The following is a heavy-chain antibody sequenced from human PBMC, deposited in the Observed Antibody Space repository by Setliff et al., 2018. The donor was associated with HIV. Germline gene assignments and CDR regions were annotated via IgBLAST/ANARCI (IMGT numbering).Heavy chain of an antibody. CDR1: GFTFSNYW. CDR2: IKEDGSEK. CDR3: SRDFEGNSLGY. D-gene: IGHD2-21*01. Sequence: GGSLRLSCAASGFTFSNYWMTWVRQAPGKGLEWVANIKEDGSEKYYVDSAKGRFTISRDNAKNSLYLQMNSLRAEDTAVYYCSRDFEGNSLGYWGQGALVTVSS. J-gene: IGHJ4*02. V-gene: IGHV3-7*01.